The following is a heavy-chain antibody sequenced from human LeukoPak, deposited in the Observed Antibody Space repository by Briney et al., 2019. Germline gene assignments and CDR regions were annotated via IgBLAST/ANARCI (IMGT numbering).Heavy chain of an antibody. V-gene: IGHV3-23*01. CDR1: GFTFSSCA. D-gene: IGHD3-3*01. Sequence: GGSLRLSCAASGFTFSSCAMSWVRQAPGKGLEWVSAISGSGGSTYYADSVKGRFTISRDNSKNTLYLQMNSLRAEDTAVYYCAKTVLDFWSGSYYYYYYMDVWGKGTTVTVSS. CDR2: ISGSGGST. J-gene: IGHJ6*03. CDR3: AKTVLDFWSGSYYYYYYMDV.